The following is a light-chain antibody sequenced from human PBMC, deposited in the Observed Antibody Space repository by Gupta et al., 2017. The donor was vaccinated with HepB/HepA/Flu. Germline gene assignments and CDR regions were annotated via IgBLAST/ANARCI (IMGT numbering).Light chain of an antibody. CDR1: SSDIGDSNY. J-gene: IGLJ2*01. CDR2: EVS. V-gene: IGLV2-8*01. Sequence: QSALTQPPSASGSLGKSVTISCTGTSSDIGDSNYVSWDQQHPGKAPKLMIHEVSKRPSGVPDRFSGSKSGYTASLTVSGLQGEDEADYYCSSYAGSNNLVFGGGTKLTVL. CDR3: SSYAGSNNLV.